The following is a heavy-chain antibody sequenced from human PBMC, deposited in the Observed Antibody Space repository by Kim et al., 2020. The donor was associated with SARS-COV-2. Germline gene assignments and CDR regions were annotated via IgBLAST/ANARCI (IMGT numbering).Heavy chain of an antibody. CDR1: GFSFSEKY. CDR3: AKENDCPSTHCHYYSED. CDR2: ISRSGTTV. J-gene: IGHJ4*02. D-gene: IGHD2-2*01. V-gene: IGHV3-11*01. Sequence: GGSLRLSCVASGFSFSEKYMTWIRQAPGKGLEWVAYISRSGTTVFYADSVKGRFTVSRDNAKNSLFLDMTSLRAEDTAVYYCAKENDCPSTHCHYYSEDWGQGTLVTVSS.